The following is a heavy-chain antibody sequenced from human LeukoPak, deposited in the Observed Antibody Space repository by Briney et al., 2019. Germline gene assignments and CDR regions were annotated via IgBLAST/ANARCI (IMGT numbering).Heavy chain of an antibody. D-gene: IGHD3-16*01. CDR2: IYSDGTKT. J-gene: IGHJ4*02. CDR3: ARVVRYYDPYYFDS. CDR1: GFSFSDYW. V-gene: IGHV3-74*01. Sequence: PGGSLRLSCAASGFSFSDYWMHWVRQAPGKGLVWVSRIYSDGTKTTYADSVKGRFTISRDNAENTLYLQMNSLRAKDTAVYYCARVVRYYDPYYFDSWGQGTLVTVSS.